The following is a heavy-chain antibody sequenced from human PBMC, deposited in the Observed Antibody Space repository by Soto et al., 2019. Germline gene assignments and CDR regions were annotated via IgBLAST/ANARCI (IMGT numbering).Heavy chain of an antibody. CDR3: VRVDNY. D-gene: IGHD3-22*01. J-gene: IGHJ4*02. Sequence: SETLSLTCAVYGGSFSGYSWSWVRQSPGTGLEWIGEINPSGSTKYNPSLKSRVTISVDTSKNQFSLKLHSVTAADTAIYYCVRVDNYWSQGTLVTVSS. CDR1: GGSFSGYS. V-gene: IGHV4-34*01. CDR2: INPSGST.